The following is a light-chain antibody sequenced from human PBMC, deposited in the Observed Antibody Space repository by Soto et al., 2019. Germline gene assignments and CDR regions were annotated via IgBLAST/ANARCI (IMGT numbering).Light chain of an antibody. J-gene: IGKJ4*01. CDR2: GAY. V-gene: IGKV3-15*01. Sequence: EIVMTQSPATLSVSPGERATLSCRASQSVSSNLAWYQQKPGQAPMLLIYGAYTRANGIPARFSGSGSGTEFTLTISSLQSEDFAVYYCQQYNNWSPLTFGGGTKVEIK. CDR1: QSVSSN. CDR3: QQYNNWSPLT.